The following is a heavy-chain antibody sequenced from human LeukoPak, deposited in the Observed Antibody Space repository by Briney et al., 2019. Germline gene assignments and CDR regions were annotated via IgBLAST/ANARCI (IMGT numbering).Heavy chain of an antibody. CDR2: ISGSGSYT. CDR3: ARDLFRFDQY. J-gene: IGHJ4*02. D-gene: IGHD3-9*01. V-gene: IGHV3-11*06. CDR1: GFTVSDYS. Sequence: GGSLRLSCAASGFTVSDYSMSWVRQAPGKGLEWVSAISGSGSYTDYADSVKGRFTISRDNAKNSLYLQMNSLRAEDTAVYYCARDLFRFDQYWGQGTLVTVSS.